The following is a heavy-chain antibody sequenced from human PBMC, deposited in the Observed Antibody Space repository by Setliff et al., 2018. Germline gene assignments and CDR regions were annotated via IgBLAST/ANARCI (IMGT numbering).Heavy chain of an antibody. CDR3: ARDQWVRSPPLYFSYSMDV. Sequence: TSETLSLTCSVYGESFSNNYWSWIRQPPGKGLEWIGESNHSGSTSYNPSLKSRLTMSVDTSKNQFSLKLTSVTAADTAVYYCARDQWVRSPPLYFSYSMDVWGQGTTVTVSS. V-gene: IGHV4-34*01. D-gene: IGHD5-12*01. CDR1: GESFSNNY. CDR2: SNHSGST. J-gene: IGHJ6*02.